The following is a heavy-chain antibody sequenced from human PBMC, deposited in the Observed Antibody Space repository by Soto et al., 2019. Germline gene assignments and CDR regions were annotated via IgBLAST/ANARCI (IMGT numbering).Heavy chain of an antibody. J-gene: IGHJ4*02. CDR2: ISWSSGTI. CDR1: GFTFDDYA. D-gene: IGHD2-15*01. Sequence: DVQLVESGGGLEQPGRSLRLSCAASGFTFDDYAMHWVRQAPGKGLEWVSAISWSSGTIDYADSVKGRFSLSGDNAKNSLYLQMNSLRAEDTALYYCAKDTGDGGRCCGAYFDSWGQGTLVTVSS. CDR3: AKDTGDGGRCCGAYFDS. V-gene: IGHV3-9*01.